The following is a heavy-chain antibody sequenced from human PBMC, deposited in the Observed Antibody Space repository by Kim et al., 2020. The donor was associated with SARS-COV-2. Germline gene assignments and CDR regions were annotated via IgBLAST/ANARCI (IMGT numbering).Heavy chain of an antibody. CDR3: AKDRRLCSGDSCYSEYFHF. CDR1: GFTFSNYA. CDR2: VSDSGGGT. V-gene: IGHV3-23*01. D-gene: IGHD2-15*01. J-gene: IGHJ4*02. Sequence: GGSLRLSCAASGFTFSNYAMNWVRQAPGKGLEWVSGVSDSGGGTYYADSVKGQFTISRDNSKNTLYLQMNSLRAEDTAVYYCAKDRRLCSGDSCYSEYFHFWGQGTLVTVSS.